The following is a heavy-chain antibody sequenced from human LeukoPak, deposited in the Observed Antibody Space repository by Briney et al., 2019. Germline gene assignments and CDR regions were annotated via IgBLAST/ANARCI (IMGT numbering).Heavy chain of an antibody. CDR2: ISSSSSYI. Sequence: GGSLRLSCAASGSTFSSYSMNWVRQAPGKGLEWVSSISSSSSYIYYADSVKGRFTISRDNAKNSLYLQMNSLRAEDTAVYYCASSGIAVAGHYFDYWGQGTLVTVSS. J-gene: IGHJ4*02. D-gene: IGHD6-19*01. V-gene: IGHV3-21*01. CDR3: ASSGIAVAGHYFDY. CDR1: GSTFSSYS.